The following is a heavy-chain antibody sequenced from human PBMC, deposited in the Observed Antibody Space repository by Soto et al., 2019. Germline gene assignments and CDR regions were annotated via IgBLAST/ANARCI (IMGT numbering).Heavy chain of an antibody. D-gene: IGHD2-21*02. V-gene: IGHV1-3*05. Sequence: QVQLVQSGAEEKKPGASVKVSCKASGYTFTSYAMHWVRQAPGQRLEWMGWINAGNGNTKYSQKFQGRVTITRDTAASTAYRERSSLRSEDTAVEYCARSIGVGTALDYWGQGNLVTVSS. CDR2: INAGNGNT. CDR1: GYTFTSYA. J-gene: IGHJ4*02. CDR3: ARSIGVGTALDY.